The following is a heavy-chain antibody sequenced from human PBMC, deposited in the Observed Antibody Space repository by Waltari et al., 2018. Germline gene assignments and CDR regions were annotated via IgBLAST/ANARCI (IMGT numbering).Heavy chain of an antibody. D-gene: IGHD3-22*01. CDR1: GDFLSDDP. CDR3: ARLPTKYYDSLGWGFFDQ. V-gene: IGHV4-59*08. CDR2: LRNTGGT. J-gene: IGHJ4*02. Sequence: HVQLQESGPGLVKPSETLSLTCPVSGDFLSDDPWTLSRQAPGKGLVWIAYLRNTGGTKCTPSLESRVTVSVDTSKKQFSLRLTSVTAAETAVYYCARLPTKYYDSLGWGFFDQWGQGILVTVSS.